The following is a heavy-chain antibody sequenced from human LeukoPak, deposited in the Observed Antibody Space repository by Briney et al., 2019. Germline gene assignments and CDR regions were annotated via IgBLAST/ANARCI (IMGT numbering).Heavy chain of an antibody. Sequence: GRSLRLSCAASGFTFSTYTMHWVRQTPGKGLEWVTVVSYDESYKYYAESVRGRFTFSRDNSKNTLYLQMNSLRAEDTAVYYCARGHRPYSSACLVDSWGQGTLVTVSS. CDR1: GFTFSTYT. CDR3: ARGHRPYSSACLVDS. J-gene: IGHJ4*02. CDR2: VSYDESYK. D-gene: IGHD6-25*01. V-gene: IGHV3-30*04.